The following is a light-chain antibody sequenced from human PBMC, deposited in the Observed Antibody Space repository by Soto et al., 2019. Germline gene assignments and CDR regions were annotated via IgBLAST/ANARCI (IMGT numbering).Light chain of an antibody. CDR1: SSDVGAYNS. CDR2: EVS. V-gene: IGLV2-8*01. CDR3: SSHAGSINLV. J-gene: IGLJ2*01. Sequence: QSALTQPPSASGSPGQSVTISCTGTSSDVGAYNSVSWYQQHPGKVPRLMIYEVSKRPSGVPDRFYGSKSGNTASLTVSGLQAEDEADYYCSSHAGSINLVFGGGTKVTVL.